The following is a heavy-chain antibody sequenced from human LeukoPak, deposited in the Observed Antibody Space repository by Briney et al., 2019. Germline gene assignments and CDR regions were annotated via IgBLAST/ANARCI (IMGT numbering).Heavy chain of an antibody. CDR1: GFTFSSYW. CDR2: IKKDGSEK. D-gene: IGHD6-19*01. J-gene: IGHJ3*01. CDR3: ASLKNSGWGNAFHF. Sequence: GGSLRVSCAASGFTFSSYWMSWVRQAPGKGLEWVANIKKDGSEKYYVDSVKGRFTISRDNAKNSLYLQMNGLRAEDTAVYYCASLKNSGWGNAFHFWGQGTMVTVSS. V-gene: IGHV3-7*01.